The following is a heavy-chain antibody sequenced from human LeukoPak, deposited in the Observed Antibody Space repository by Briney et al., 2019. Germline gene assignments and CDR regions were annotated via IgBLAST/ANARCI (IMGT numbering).Heavy chain of an antibody. CDR3: ARAVAGTKVGFDY. CDR2: INSDGSST. CDR1: GFTFSSYW. D-gene: IGHD6-19*01. J-gene: IGHJ4*02. Sequence: GGSLRLSCAASGFTFSSYWMHWVRQARGKGLVWVSRINSDGSSTSYADSVKGRFTISRDNAKNTLYLQMNSLRAEDTAVYYCARAVAGTKVGFDYWGQGTLVTVSS. V-gene: IGHV3-74*01.